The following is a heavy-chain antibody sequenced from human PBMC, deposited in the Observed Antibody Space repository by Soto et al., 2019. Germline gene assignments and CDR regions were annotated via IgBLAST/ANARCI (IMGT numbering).Heavy chain of an antibody. CDR2: ISAYNGNT. V-gene: IGHV1-18*04. CDR1: GYTFTSYG. J-gene: IGHJ6*02. D-gene: IGHD6-13*01. Sequence: ASVKVSFKASGYTFTSYGISWVRQAPGQGLEWMGWISAYNGNTNYAQKLQGRVTMTTDTSTSTAYMELRSLRSDDTAVYYCARVYTQQLHLKARSPQEDNYYYYGMDVWGQGTTVTVSS. CDR3: ARVYTQQLHLKARSPQEDNYYYYGMDV.